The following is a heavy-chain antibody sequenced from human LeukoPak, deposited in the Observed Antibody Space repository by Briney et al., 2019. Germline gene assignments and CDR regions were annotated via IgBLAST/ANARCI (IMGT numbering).Heavy chain of an antibody. CDR2: INWNGGST. CDR1: GFTFDDYG. D-gene: IGHD3-3*01. V-gene: IGHV3-20*04. J-gene: IGHJ6*03. CDR3: ARWGHWKWLLYRSHMDV. Sequence: PGGSLRLSCAASGFTFDDYGMSWVRQAPGKGLEWVSGINWNGGSTGYADSVKGRFTISRDNAKNSLYLQMNSLRAEDTALYYCARWGHWKWLLYRSHMDVWGKGTTVTVSS.